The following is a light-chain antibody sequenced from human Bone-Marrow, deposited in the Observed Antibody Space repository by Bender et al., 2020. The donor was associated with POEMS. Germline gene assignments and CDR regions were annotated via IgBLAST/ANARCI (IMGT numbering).Light chain of an antibody. J-gene: IGLJ3*02. V-gene: IGLV3-21*02. CDR2: DDR. Sequence: SYVLTQPPSVSVAPGQTAKITCGGDNVGSQSVHWYQQRPGQAPVLVIYDDRDRPSGIPQRFSGSNSGNTATLTISGVEAGDEADYHCQMWDPNNDHPVFGGGTKLTVL. CDR1: NVGSQS. CDR3: QMWDPNNDHPV.